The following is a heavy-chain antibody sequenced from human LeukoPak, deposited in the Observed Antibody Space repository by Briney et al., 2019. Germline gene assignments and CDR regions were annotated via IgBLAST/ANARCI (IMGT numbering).Heavy chain of an antibody. D-gene: IGHD6-19*01. CDR2: IYPGDSDT. V-gene: IGHV5-51*01. CDR1: GYGFTSYW. J-gene: IGHJ4*02. Sequence: GASLQISSKGSGYGFTSYWIGWVRQMRGKGLEWMGIIYPGDSDTRYSPYFQGQVTISADKSISTAYPQWSSPKASDTAMYYCARGGSGWSNFDYWGQGTLVTVSS. CDR3: ARGGSGWSNFDY.